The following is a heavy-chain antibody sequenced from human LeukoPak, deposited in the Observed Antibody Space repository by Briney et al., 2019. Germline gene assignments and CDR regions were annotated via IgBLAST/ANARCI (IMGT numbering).Heavy chain of an antibody. D-gene: IGHD2-15*01. V-gene: IGHV3-30*18. CDR2: ISYDESDK. CDR3: AKGVVAATNAAYYGMGV. CDR1: GFTFSNYG. J-gene: IGHJ6*02. Sequence: GGSLRLSCAASGFTFSNYGMHWVRQAPGKGLEWEAVISYDESDKYYADSVKGRFTISRDNSKNTLYLQMNSLRPEDTAVYYCAKGVVAATNAAYYGMGVWGQGTTVTVSS.